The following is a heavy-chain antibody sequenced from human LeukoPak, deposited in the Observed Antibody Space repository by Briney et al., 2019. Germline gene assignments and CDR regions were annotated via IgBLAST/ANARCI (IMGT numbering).Heavy chain of an antibody. D-gene: IGHD3-22*01. V-gene: IGHV4-38-2*02. CDR1: GYSISSGYY. CDR3: ARRRPDYYDSSGYRD. CDR2: SHQSGAT. Sequence: SETLSLTCTVSGYSISSGYYWGWIRQPPGKGPEWIGSSHQSGATYYNPSLKGRVTISQGTSKNQFSLKLSSVTAADTAVYYCARRRPDYYDSSGYRDWGQGTLVTVSS. J-gene: IGHJ4*02.